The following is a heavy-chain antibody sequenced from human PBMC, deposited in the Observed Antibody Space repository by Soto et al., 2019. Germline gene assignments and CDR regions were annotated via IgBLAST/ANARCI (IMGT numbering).Heavy chain of an antibody. Sequence: QVQLVQSGAEVKKPGSSVKVSCKASGGTFSSYAISWVRQAPGQGLEWMGGIIPIFGTANYAQKFQGRVTITADESKSTAYTELSSLRSEDTAVYYCPRVLTEDYPQFPDAFDIWGQGTMVTVSS. CDR2: IIPIFGTA. D-gene: IGHD2-15*01. CDR1: GGTFSSYA. V-gene: IGHV1-69*12. CDR3: PRVLTEDYPQFPDAFDI. J-gene: IGHJ3*02.